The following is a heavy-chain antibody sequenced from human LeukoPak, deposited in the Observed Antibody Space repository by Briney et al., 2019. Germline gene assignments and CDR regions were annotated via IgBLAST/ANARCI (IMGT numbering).Heavy chain of an antibody. CDR2: IIPIFGTA. CDR3: ARGQTNDFWSGYYNLDYFDY. V-gene: IGHV1-69*05. CDR1: GGTFSSYA. J-gene: IGHJ4*02. Sequence: SVKVSCKASGGTFSSYAISWVRQAPGQGLEWMGGIIPIFGTANYAQKFQGRVTITTDESTSTAYMELSSLRSEDTAVYYCARGQTNDFWSGYYNLDYFDYWGQGTLVTVSS. D-gene: IGHD3-3*01.